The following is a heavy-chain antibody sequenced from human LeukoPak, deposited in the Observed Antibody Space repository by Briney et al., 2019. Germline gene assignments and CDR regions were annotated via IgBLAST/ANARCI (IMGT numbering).Heavy chain of an antibody. CDR3: ARDRGGYRFDY. V-gene: IGHV4-39*07. CDR1: GGSISSYY. Sequence: SETLSLTCTVSGGSISSYYWGWIRQPPGKGLEWIGSIYYSGSTYYSPSLKSRVTTSVDTSENQFSLKLNSVTAADTAVYYCARDRGGYRFDYWGQGTLVTVSS. J-gene: IGHJ4*02. CDR2: IYYSGST. D-gene: IGHD3-16*01.